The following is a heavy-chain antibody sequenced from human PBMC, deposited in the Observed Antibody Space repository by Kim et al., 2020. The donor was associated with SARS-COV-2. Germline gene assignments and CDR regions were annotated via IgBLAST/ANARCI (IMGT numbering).Heavy chain of an antibody. V-gene: IGHV3-73*01. J-gene: IGHJ6*02. Sequence: GGSLRLSCAASGFTFSGSAMHWVRQASGKGLEWVGRIRSKANSYATAYAASVKGRFTISRDDSKNTAYLQMNSLKTEDTAVYYCTRHMDTAMVTRGYYYYYGMDVWGQGTTVTVSS. CDR2: IRSKANSYAT. D-gene: IGHD5-18*01. CDR3: TRHMDTAMVTRGYYYYYGMDV. CDR1: GFTFSGSA.